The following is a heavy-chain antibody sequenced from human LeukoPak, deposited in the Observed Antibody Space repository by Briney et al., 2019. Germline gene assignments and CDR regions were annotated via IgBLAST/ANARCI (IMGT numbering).Heavy chain of an antibody. D-gene: IGHD3-22*01. CDR3: ASVVVRTDAFDI. J-gene: IGHJ3*02. Sequence: SETLSLTCTVSSGSISSNSYYWGWIRQPPGKGLEWIGSIYYSGSTYYNPSLKSRVTISVDTSKNQFSLKLSSVTAADTAVYYCASVVVRTDAFDIWGQGTMVTVSS. V-gene: IGHV4-39*07. CDR1: SGSISSNSYY. CDR2: IYYSGST.